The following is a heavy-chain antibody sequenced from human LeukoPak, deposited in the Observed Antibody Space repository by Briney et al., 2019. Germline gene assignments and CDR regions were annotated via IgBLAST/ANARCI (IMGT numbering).Heavy chain of an antibody. CDR2: ISAYNGNT. CDR3: ARPVAGDDFWSGYYYFDY. Sequence: ASVKVSCTASGYTFTSYGISWVRQAPGQGLEWMEWISAYNGNTNYAQKLQGRVTMTTDTSTSTAYMELRSLRSDDTAVYYCARPVAGDDFWSGYYYFDYWGQGTLVTVSS. V-gene: IGHV1-18*01. D-gene: IGHD3-3*01. J-gene: IGHJ4*02. CDR1: GYTFTSYG.